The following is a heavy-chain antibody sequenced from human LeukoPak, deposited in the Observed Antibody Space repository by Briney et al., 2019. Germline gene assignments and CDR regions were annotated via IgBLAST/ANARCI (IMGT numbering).Heavy chain of an antibody. V-gene: IGHV1-2*02. D-gene: IGHD3-22*01. J-gene: IGHJ4*02. CDR2: INPNSGGT. CDR1: GYTFIGYY. Sequence: ASGKVSCKASGYTFIGYYMHWVRQAPGQGLEWMGWINPNSGGTNYAQKFQGRVTMTRDTSISTAYMELSRLRSDDTAVYYCARAGMIVVDVYFDYWGQGTLVTVSS. CDR3: ARAGMIVVDVYFDY.